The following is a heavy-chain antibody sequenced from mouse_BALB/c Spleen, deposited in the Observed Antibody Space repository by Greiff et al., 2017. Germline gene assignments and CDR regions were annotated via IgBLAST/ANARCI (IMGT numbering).Heavy chain of an antibody. V-gene: IGHV1-4*01. CDR2: INPSSGYT. D-gene: IGHD2-14*01. Sequence: VQLQQSGAELARPGASVKMSCKASGYTFTSYTMHWVKQRPGQGLEWIGYINPSSGYTNYNQKFKDKATLTADKSSSTAYMQLSSLTSEDSAVYYCASGEVRRDYFDYWGQGTTLTVSS. CDR1: GYTFTSYT. J-gene: IGHJ2*01. CDR3: ASGEVRRDYFDY.